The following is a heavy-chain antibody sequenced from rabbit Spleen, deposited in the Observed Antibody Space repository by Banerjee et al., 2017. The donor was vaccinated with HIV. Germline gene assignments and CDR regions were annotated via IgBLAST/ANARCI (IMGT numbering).Heavy chain of an antibody. CDR3: ARDFPYRNNDPNNDL. D-gene: IGHD2-1*01. J-gene: IGHJ3*01. Sequence: QEQLVESGGGLVKPGASLTLTCKASGFSFSNYHYMCWVRQAPGKGLEWIACIDIGSSGAPYYASWAKGRFTISKTSSTTVTLQMTSLTAADTATYFCARDFPYRNNDPNNDLWGQGTLVTVS. V-gene: IGHV1S45*01. CDR2: IDIGSSGAP. CDR1: GFSFSNYHY.